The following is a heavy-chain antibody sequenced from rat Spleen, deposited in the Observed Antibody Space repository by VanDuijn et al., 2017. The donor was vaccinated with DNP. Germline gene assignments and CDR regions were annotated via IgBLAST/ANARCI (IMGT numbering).Heavy chain of an antibody. CDR3: ARWGNSDWYFDF. J-gene: IGHJ1*01. V-gene: IGHV5-29*01. CDR2: ITYDGSRT. Sequence: EVHLVGSGGGLVQPGRSMKLSCAASGFTFSNSDMTWVRQAPTKGLKWVATITYDGSRTYYRDSVKGRFTISRDNAKSTLYLQMDSLRSEDTATYYCARWGNSDWYFDFWGPGTMVTVSS. CDR1: GFTFSNSD. D-gene: IGHD1-10*01.